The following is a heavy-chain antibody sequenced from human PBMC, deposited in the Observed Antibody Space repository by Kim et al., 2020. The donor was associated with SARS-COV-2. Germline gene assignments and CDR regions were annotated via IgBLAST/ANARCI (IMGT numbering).Heavy chain of an antibody. CDR2: MRHDGGAA. Sequence: SETLSLTCTVSGASISPYFWTWIRQTPNKALEWIAYMRHDGGAATYNPSLRGRATMSVDTSQNQFSLKLSYVTAADSAKYYCARLALASPFHFDRWGRGALVTV. V-gene: IGHV4-59*13. CDR3: ARLALASPFHFDR. D-gene: IGHD3-16*01. CDR1: GASISPYF. J-gene: IGHJ4*02.